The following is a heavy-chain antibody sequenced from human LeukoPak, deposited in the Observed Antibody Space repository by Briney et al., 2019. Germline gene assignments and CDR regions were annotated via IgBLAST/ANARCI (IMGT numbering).Heavy chain of an antibody. CDR2: ISLDGETT. Sequence: PGGSLRLSCAASGFTFTSYAMSWVRQAPGEGLEWVSSISLDGETTYYADSVRGRFTISRDDSKNTVYLQMNSLRADDTAVYYCAQLYSLDYWGQGALVTVSS. V-gene: IGHV3-23*01. J-gene: IGHJ4*02. CDR1: GFTFTSYA. CDR3: AQLYSLDY. D-gene: IGHD2-15*01.